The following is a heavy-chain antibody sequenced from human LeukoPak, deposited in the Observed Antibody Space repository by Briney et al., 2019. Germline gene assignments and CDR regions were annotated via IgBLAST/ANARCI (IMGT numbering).Heavy chain of an antibody. D-gene: IGHD6-19*01. V-gene: IGHV3-23*01. CDR2: IIGSGGST. Sequence: GGSLRLSCAASGFTFSSYAMSWVRQAPGKGLEWVSAIIGSGGSTYYADSVKGRFTISRDNSKNTLYLQMNSLRAEDTAVYYCAKDRGSGWAIGGYWYFDLWGRGTLVTVSS. CDR1: GFTFSSYA. CDR3: AKDRGSGWAIGGYWYFDL. J-gene: IGHJ2*01.